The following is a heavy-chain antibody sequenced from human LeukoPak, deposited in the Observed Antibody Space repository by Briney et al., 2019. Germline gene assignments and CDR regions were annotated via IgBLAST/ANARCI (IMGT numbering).Heavy chain of an antibody. V-gene: IGHV4-59*01. J-gene: IGHJ6*03. CDR1: GGSISSYY. D-gene: IGHD5-24*01. CDR3: ARNQRWLQSNYYYYYYMDV. CDR2: IYYSGST. Sequence: SETPSLTCTVSGGSISSYYWSWIRQPPGKGLEWIGYIYYSGSTNYNPSLKSRVTISVDTSKNQFSLKLSSVTAADTAVYYCARNQRWLQSNYYYYYYMDVWGKGTTVTVSS.